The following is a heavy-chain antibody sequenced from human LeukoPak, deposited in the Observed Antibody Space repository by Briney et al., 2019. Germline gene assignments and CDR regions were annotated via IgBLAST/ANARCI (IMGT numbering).Heavy chain of an antibody. D-gene: IGHD3-22*01. CDR2: IKADGSEK. CDR1: GFTFSNYL. CDR3: ARDHHRRLYDSQARDTFDI. J-gene: IGHJ3*02. V-gene: IGHV3-7*01. Sequence: GGSLRLSCAASGFTFSNYLMTWVRQAPGKGLEWVADIKADGSEKYYVDSVKGRFTILRDNAKNSLYLQMNSLRAEDTAVYYCARDHHRRLYDSQARDTFDIWGQGTMVTVS.